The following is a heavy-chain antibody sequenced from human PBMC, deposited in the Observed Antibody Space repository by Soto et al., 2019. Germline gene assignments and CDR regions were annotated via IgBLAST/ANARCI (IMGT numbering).Heavy chain of an antibody. D-gene: IGHD4-17*01. CDR2: IYYSGST. Sequence: QVQLQESGPGLVKPSQTLSLTCTVSGGSISSGGYYWSWIRQHPGKGLEWIGYIYYSGSTYYNPSLKSRVPVSVDTSKNQFSLKLSSVTAADTAVYYCARTYGLWYFDLWGRGTLATVSS. J-gene: IGHJ2*01. CDR3: ARTYGLWYFDL. CDR1: GGSISSGGYY. V-gene: IGHV4-31*03.